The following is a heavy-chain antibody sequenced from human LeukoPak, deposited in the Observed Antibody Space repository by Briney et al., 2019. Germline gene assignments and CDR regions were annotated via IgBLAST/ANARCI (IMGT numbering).Heavy chain of an antibody. V-gene: IGHV1-2*02. J-gene: IGHJ5*02. CDR3: ARDAYYYDSSGYYYDPSNWFDP. Sequence: ASVKVSCKASGYTFTGYYMHWVRQAPGQGLEWMGWINPNSGGTNYAQKFQGRVTMTRDTSISTAYMELSRLRSDDTAVYYCARDAYYYDSSGYYYDPSNWFDPWDQGTLVTVSS. CDR1: GYTFTGYY. CDR2: INPNSGGT. D-gene: IGHD3-22*01.